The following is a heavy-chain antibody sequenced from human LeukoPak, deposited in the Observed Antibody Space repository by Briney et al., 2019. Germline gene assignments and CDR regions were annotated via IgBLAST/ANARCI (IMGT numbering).Heavy chain of an antibody. J-gene: IGHJ4*02. CDR2: IKSKTDGGTT. CDR1: GFTFSNAW. V-gene: IGHV3-15*01. CDR3: TTTFRGEYYYDSSSFDY. D-gene: IGHD3-22*01. Sequence: RGSLRLSCAASGFTFSNAWMSWVRQAPGKGLEWVGRIKSKTDGGTTDYAAPVKGRFTISRDDSKNTLYLQMNSLKTEDTAVYYCTTTFRGEYYYDSSSFDYWGQGTLVTVSS.